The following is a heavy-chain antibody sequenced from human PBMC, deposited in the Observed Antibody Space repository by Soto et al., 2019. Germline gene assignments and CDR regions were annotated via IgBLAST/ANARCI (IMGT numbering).Heavy chain of an antibody. CDR1: GYSFTTYG. CDR3: SIEVPAPYSFSGIAL. CDR2: ISAYNGNT. V-gene: IGHV1-18*01. J-gene: IGHJ6*02. Sequence: QVQLVQSGGEVKKPGASVKVSCKTSGYSFTTYGISWVRQAPGQGLEWMGWISAYNGNTNYAQKLQDRVTMTTDTSTSTAYMELRSLRSDDTAVYYSSIEVPAPYSFSGIALWRQGSTVTVSS.